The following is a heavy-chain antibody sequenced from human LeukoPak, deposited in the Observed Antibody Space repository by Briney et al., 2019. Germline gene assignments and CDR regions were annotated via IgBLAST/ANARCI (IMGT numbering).Heavy chain of an antibody. J-gene: IGHJ3*02. CDR1: GGSITSNW. Sequence: SGTLSLTCAVSGGSITSNWWSWVRQSPEKGLEWIGEVHHDGDTNYNPSFKSRVNMSVDKSKKHFSLMLTSVTAADTAVYHCASHYHTLGWTFDIWGPGTLVTVSS. CDR3: ASHYHTLGWTFDI. V-gene: IGHV4-4*02. D-gene: IGHD3-22*01. CDR2: VHHDGDT.